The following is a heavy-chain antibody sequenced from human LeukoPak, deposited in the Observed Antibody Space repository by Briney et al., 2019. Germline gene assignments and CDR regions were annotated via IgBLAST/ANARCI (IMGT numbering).Heavy chain of an antibody. Sequence: SVMVSCKASGGTFSSYTISWVRQAPGQGLEWMGRIIPILGIANYAQKFQGRVTITADKSTSTAYMELSSLRSEDTAVYYCAREAPRFLEWLQYNWFDPWGQGTLVTVSS. CDR1: GGTFSSYT. V-gene: IGHV1-69*04. CDR2: IIPILGIA. CDR3: AREAPRFLEWLQYNWFDP. D-gene: IGHD3-3*01. J-gene: IGHJ5*02.